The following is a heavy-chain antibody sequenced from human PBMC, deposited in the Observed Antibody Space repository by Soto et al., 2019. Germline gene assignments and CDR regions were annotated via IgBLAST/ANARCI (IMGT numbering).Heavy chain of an antibody. J-gene: IGHJ5*02. Sequence: SETLSLTCTVSGGSISSYYWSWIRQPAGKGLEWIGRIYTSGSTNYNPSLKSRVTMSVDTSKNQFSLKLTSVTAADPAVYYCARDLASSGWSNWFDPWGQGTLVPVSS. V-gene: IGHV4-4*07. CDR1: GGSISSYY. D-gene: IGHD6-19*01. CDR2: IYTSGST. CDR3: ARDLASSGWSNWFDP.